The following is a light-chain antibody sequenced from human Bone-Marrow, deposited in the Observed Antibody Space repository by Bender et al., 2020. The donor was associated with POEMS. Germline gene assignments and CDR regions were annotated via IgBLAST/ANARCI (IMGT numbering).Light chain of an antibody. V-gene: IGLV2-8*01. CDR2: DVT. CDR1: SSDVGGYHS. CDR3: SSYAGSNTWV. J-gene: IGLJ3*02. Sequence: QSALTQPASVSGSPGQSISISCTGTSSDVGGYHSVSWFQQHPGTAPKLMIYDVTKRPSGVPDRFSGSRSGNTASLTVSGLQADDEADYYCSSYAGSNTWVFGGGTKLTVL.